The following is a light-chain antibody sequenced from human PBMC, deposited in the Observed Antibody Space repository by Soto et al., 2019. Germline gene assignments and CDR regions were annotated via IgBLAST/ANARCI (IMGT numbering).Light chain of an antibody. CDR3: QQASSFPLT. J-gene: IGKJ4*01. Sequence: IQMTQSPSSVSASVGDRVTITCRASQPISSWLAWYQQKPGQPPNLLIYSAATLRSGVPSRVSGSESGTLFTLTITNLQPEDFATYYCQQASSFPLTFGGGTKGEV. CDR2: SAA. CDR1: QPISSW. V-gene: IGKV1-12*01.